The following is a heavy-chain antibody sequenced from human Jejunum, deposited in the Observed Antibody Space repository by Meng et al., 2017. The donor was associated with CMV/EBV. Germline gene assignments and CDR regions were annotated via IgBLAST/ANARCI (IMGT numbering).Heavy chain of an antibody. CDR3: VRETGGGTGTWQFDY. J-gene: IGHJ4*02. CDR2: ISYDGRTK. D-gene: IGHD1-14*01. Sequence: VAVVASGGGVVQPERFLRLSCAASGFTFTTFSMHWVRQAPGKWLEWLALISYDGRTKYYADSVKGRFTISRDTSKTTLYLQMDSLRPEDTAVYYCVRETGGGTGTWQFDYWGQGTLVTVSS. CDR1: GFTFTTFS. V-gene: IGHV3-30*04.